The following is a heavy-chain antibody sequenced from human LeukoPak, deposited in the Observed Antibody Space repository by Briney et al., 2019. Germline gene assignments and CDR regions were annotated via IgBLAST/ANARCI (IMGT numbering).Heavy chain of an antibody. CDR1: GYTFTSYG. D-gene: IGHD3-22*01. Sequence: GASVKVSCKASGYTFTSYGISWVRQAPGQGLEWMGRIIPILGIANYAQKFQGRVTITADKSTSTAYMELSSLRSEDTAVHYCAREMYYYDSSGYYRFDYWGQGTLVTVSS. CDR2: IIPILGIA. V-gene: IGHV1-69*04. J-gene: IGHJ4*02. CDR3: AREMYYYDSSGYYRFDY.